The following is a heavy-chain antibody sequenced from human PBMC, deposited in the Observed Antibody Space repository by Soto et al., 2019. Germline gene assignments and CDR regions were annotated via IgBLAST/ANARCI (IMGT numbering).Heavy chain of an antibody. V-gene: IGHV3-74*01. CDR3: ARDARYYYMDV. CDR2: INNDGSST. D-gene: IGHD6-6*01. Sequence: PGGSLRLSCSASGFTFRSYWMHWVLQAPGKGLVWVSHINNDGSSTIYADSVRGRFTISRDNAKNTLYLEMNGLRAEDTGVYFCARDARYYYMDVWGKGTTVTVSS. CDR1: GFTFRSYW. J-gene: IGHJ6*03.